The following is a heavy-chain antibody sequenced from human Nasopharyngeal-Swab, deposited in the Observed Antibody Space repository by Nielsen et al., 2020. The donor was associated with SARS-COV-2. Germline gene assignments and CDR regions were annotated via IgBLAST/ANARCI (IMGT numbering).Heavy chain of an antibody. CDR3: ARRGGFSGSYGMDV. CDR1: GGSIGGDNYY. V-gene: IGHV4-39*01. D-gene: IGHD5-12*01. J-gene: IGHJ6*02. CDR2: IYYTGDT. Sequence: SETLSLTCNVSGGSIGGDNYYWGWIRQPPGKGLEWIGYIYYTGDTYYNPSLNSRPTMSVDTSKKQFSLRLSSVTAADTAIYYCARRGGFSGSYGMDVWGQGTTVTVSS.